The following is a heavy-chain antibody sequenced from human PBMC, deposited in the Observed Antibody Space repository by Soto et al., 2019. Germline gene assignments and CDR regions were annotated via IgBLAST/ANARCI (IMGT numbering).Heavy chain of an antibody. D-gene: IGHD4-4*01. J-gene: IGHJ3*02. Sequence: EVQLVESGGGLVQPGGSLRLSCAASGFTLRDYWMSWVRQAPGKGLEWVANIKQDGSEIYYMDSVEGRFTISRDNAKNSLFLQMNSLRAEDTAVYYCLITTSAFDIWGQGTLVTVSS. CDR2: IKQDGSEI. CDR1: GFTLRDYW. CDR3: LITTSAFDI. V-gene: IGHV3-7*01.